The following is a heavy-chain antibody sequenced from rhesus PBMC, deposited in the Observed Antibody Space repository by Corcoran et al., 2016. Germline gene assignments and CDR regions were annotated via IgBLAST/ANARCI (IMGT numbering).Heavy chain of an antibody. CDR1: GGSLSDDYY. J-gene: IGHJ6*01. Sequence: QVQLQETGPGLVKPSETLSLTCAVSGGSLSDDYYWSWIRQPPGKGLEWIGYIYGSGGGTNYNPSLKNRVTISIDTSKNQFSLKLSSVTAADTAVYYCARDWGDYYGYGLDSWGQGVVVTVSS. D-gene: IGHD3-34*01. CDR2: IYGSGGGT. CDR3: ARDWGDYYGYGLDS. V-gene: IGHV4-106*01.